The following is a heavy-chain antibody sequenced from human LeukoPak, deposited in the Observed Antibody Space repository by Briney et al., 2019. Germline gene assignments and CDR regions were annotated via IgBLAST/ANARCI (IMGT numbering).Heavy chain of an antibody. CDR3: ARDRYSSSSLDYYYYMDV. V-gene: IGHV1-18*01. J-gene: IGHJ6*03. CDR2: ISAYNGNT. D-gene: IGHD6-6*01. CDR1: GYTFTSYG. Sequence: GASVKVSCKASGYTFTSYGISWVRQAPGQGLEWMGWISAYNGNTNYAQKLQGRVTMTTDTSTSTAYMELRSLRSDDTAVYYCARDRYSSSSLDYYYYMDVWGKGTTVTVSS.